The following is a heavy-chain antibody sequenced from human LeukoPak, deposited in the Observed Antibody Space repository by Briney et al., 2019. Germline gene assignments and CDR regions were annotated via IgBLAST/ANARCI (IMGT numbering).Heavy chain of an antibody. D-gene: IGHD1-26*01. CDR1: GGSISSGGYY. J-gene: IGHJ3*02. CDR2: IYYSGST. CDR3: ARDRVVGTSGFASDI. Sequence: SETLSLTCTVSGGSISSGGYYWSWIRQHPGKGLEWIGYIYYSGSTYYNPSLKSRVTISVDTSKNQFSLKLSSVTAADTAVYYCARDRVVGTSGFASDIWGQGTVVTVSS. V-gene: IGHV4-31*03.